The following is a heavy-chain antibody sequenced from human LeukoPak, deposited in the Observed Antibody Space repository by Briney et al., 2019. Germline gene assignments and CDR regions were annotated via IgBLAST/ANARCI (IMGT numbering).Heavy chain of an antibody. D-gene: IGHD3-9*01. CDR1: GFTFSAYG. J-gene: IGHJ4*02. V-gene: IGHV3-30*02. CDR2: IRYDGSNR. Sequence: PGESLRLFCAASGFTFSAYGMHWVRQAPGKGLEWVAFIRYDGSNRHYADSVKGRFSISRDNSRNTMYLQMNSLSAEDTAVYFCAREDYDVLTGYYRHFDYWGQGTLVTVSS. CDR3: AREDYDVLTGYYRHFDY.